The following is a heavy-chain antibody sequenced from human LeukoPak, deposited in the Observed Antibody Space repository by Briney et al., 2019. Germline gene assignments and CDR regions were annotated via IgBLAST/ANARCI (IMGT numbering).Heavy chain of an antibody. CDR1: GGSISSYY. D-gene: IGHD2-2*01. V-gene: IGHV4-59*12. CDR3: ARGISCSSTSCYADY. CDR2: IYYSGST. Sequence: PSETLSLTCTVSGGSISSYYWSWIRQPPGKGLEWIGYIYYSGSTNYNPSLKSRVTISVDTSKNQFSLKLSSVTAADTAVYYCARGISCSSTSCYADYWGQGTLVTVSS. J-gene: IGHJ4*02.